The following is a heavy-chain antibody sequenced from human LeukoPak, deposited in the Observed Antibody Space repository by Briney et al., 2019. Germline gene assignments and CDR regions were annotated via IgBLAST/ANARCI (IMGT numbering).Heavy chain of an antibody. V-gene: IGHV3-30*03. CDR3: ARDGLSGSGPFDY. CDR2: ISFDGSNK. J-gene: IGHJ4*02. CDR1: GFPFSNHG. D-gene: IGHD5-12*01. Sequence: GGSLRLSCAASGFPFSNHGMHWVRQAPGKGLEWVAVISFDGSNKYYADSVKGRFTISRDNSKDTLYLQMNSLRAEDTAVYYCARDGLSGSGPFDYWGQGTLVTVSS.